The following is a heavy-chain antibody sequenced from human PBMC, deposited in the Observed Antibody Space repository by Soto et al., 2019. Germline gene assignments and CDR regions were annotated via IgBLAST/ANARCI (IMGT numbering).Heavy chain of an antibody. Sequence: GGSLRLSCAASGFTFSSYWMSWVRQAPGKGLEWVANIKQDGSEKYYVDSVKGRFTISRDNAKNSLYLQMNSLRAEDTAVYYCARALVSGGVIYHDAFDIWGQGTMVTVSS. CDR2: IKQDGSEK. CDR1: GFTFSSYW. CDR3: ARALVSGGVIYHDAFDI. J-gene: IGHJ3*02. V-gene: IGHV3-7*01. D-gene: IGHD3-16*01.